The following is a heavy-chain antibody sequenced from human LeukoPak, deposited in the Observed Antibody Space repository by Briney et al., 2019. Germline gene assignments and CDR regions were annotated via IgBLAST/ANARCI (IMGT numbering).Heavy chain of an antibody. J-gene: IGHJ4*02. CDR1: GGSINTPNYY. CDR2: IFYSGGT. CDR3: ARGFRGDNFDY. Sequence: SETLSLTCTVSGGSINTPNYYWGWIRQTPGKGLEWIGNIFYSGGTYYSPSLTSRVTISLDTSRNQFSLKLNSVTAADTAVYYCARGFRGDNFDYWGQGTLVTVSS. D-gene: IGHD7-27*01. V-gene: IGHV4-39*07.